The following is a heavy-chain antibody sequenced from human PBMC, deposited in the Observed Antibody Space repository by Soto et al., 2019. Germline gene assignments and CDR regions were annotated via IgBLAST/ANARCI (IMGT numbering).Heavy chain of an antibody. CDR2: INAGNGNT. V-gene: IGHV1-3*01. CDR3: AREHDFWSNYSFDH. Sequence: QVQLVQSEAEVKTPGASVKVSCEASGYTFTSYSIHWVRQAPGQRLEYMGWINAGNGNTKYSQKFQGRITIARDTSARTAYMELSGLRPEDTAVYFCAREHDFWSNYSFDHWGQGALVTVSS. CDR1: GYTFTSYS. D-gene: IGHD3-3*01. J-gene: IGHJ4*02.